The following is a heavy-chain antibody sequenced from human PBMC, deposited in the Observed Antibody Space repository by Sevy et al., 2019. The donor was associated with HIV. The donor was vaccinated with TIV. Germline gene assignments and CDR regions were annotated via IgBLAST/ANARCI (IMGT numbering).Heavy chain of an antibody. CDR2: ISGSGGST. CDR3: AKGGQWLRGADYYYYMDV. Sequence: GGSLRLSCAASGFTFSSYAMSWVRQAPGKGLEWVLAISGSGGSTYYADSVKGRFTISRDNSKNTLYLQMNSLRAEDTAVYYCAKGGQWLRGADYYYYMDVWGKGTTVNVSS. V-gene: IGHV3-23*01. CDR1: GFTFSSYA. J-gene: IGHJ6*03. D-gene: IGHD6-19*01.